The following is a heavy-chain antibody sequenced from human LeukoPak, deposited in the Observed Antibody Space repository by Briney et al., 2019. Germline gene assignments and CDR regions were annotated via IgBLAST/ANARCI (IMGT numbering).Heavy chain of an antibody. Sequence: PGRSLRLSCAASGFTFSSYAMHWVRQAPGKGLEWVAVISYDGSNKYYADSVKGRFTISRDNSKNTLYLQMNSLRAEDTAVYYCVRDIDSSGSDWGQGTLVTVSS. J-gene: IGHJ4*02. D-gene: IGHD6-19*01. CDR3: VRDIDSSGSD. CDR1: GFTFSSYA. V-gene: IGHV3-30*04. CDR2: ISYDGSNK.